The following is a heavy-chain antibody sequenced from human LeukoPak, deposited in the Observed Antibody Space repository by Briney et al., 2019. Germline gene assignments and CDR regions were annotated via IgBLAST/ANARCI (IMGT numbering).Heavy chain of an antibody. V-gene: IGHV4-30-4*07. J-gene: IGHJ4*02. CDR2: IYDSVNT. Sequence: SQTLSLTCAVSGGSISSGGYSWSWIRQSPGKGLEWIGYIYDSVNTNYNPSLESRVTISVDTSKKQFSLKLTSVTAADTAVYYCARVRRYYDSSGYPSRLFDYWGQGTLVTVSS. CDR1: GGSISSGGYS. D-gene: IGHD3-22*01. CDR3: ARVRRYYDSSGYPSRLFDY.